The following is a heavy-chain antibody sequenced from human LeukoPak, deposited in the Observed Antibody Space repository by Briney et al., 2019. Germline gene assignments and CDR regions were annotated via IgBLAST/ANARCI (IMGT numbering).Heavy chain of an antibody. CDR2: IVVGSGNT. Sequence: SVKVSCKASGFTFTSSAVQWVRQARGQRLEWIGWIVVGSGNTNYAQKFQESVTITRDMSTSTAYMELSSLRSEDTAVYYCARERSAAGIRWFDPWGQGTLVTVSS. J-gene: IGHJ5*02. D-gene: IGHD6-13*01. CDR3: ARERSAAGIRWFDP. V-gene: IGHV1-58*01. CDR1: GFTFTSSA.